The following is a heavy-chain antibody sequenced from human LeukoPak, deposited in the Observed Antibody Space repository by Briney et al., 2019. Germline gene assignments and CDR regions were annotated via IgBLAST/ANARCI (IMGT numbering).Heavy chain of an antibody. CDR3: ATYDSWSGYNIAY. CDR2: INRDGSEK. CDR1: GFTLSSRW. J-gene: IGHJ4*02. V-gene: IGHV3-7*03. Sequence: GGSLRLSRVVSGFTLSSRWMMWVRQAPGEGLEWMTNINRDGSEKNYVDSVKGRFTITRDNAENSLYLQMNSLKVEDSAIYYCATYDSWSGYNIAYWGQGTLVTVSS. D-gene: IGHD3-3*01.